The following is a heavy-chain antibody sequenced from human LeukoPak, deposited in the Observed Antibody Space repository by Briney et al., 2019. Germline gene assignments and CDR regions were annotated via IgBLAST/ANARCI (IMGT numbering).Heavy chain of an antibody. J-gene: IGHJ6*02. D-gene: IGHD2-2*01. CDR2: ISSSSSYI. CDR3: ARVSTDYGMDV. Sequence: PGGSLRLSCAASGFTFSSYSMNWVRQAPGKGLEWVSSISSSSSYIYYADSVKGRFTISRDNARNSLYLQMNSLRAEDTAVYYCARVSTDYGMDVWGQGTTVTVSS. CDR1: GFTFSSYS. V-gene: IGHV3-21*01.